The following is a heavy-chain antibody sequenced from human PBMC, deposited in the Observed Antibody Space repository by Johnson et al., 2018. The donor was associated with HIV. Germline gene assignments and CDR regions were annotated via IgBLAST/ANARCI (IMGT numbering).Heavy chain of an antibody. Sequence: VQLVESGGGVVQPGTSLRLSCAASGFAFRNYGMHWVRQAPGKGLEWVALIWYDGTDKYYADSVKGRFIISRDNSKNTLSLQMNSLRAEDTAVYYCARDQGQWLTQVSDSFDICGTGTLVTVS. J-gene: IGHJ3*02. D-gene: IGHD6-19*01. CDR1: GFAFRNYG. CDR2: IWYDGTDK. V-gene: IGHV3-33*01. CDR3: ARDQGQWLTQVSDSFDI.